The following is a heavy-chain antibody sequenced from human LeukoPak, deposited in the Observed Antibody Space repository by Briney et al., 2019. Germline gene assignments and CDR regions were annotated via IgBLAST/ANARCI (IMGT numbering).Heavy chain of an antibody. CDR1: RYTFTDYY. CDR2: IDPNSGGT. J-gene: IGHJ6*02. V-gene: IGHV1-2*02. D-gene: IGHD1-7*01. CDR3: ARVKLELRPRLTYGMDV. Sequence: ASVKVSCKASRYTFTDYYMHWVRQAPGQGLEWMAWIDPNSGGTNYAQKFQGRVTMTRDTYISTAYIELSSLTSDDTAVYYCARVKLELRPRLTYGMDVWGLGTTVTVSS.